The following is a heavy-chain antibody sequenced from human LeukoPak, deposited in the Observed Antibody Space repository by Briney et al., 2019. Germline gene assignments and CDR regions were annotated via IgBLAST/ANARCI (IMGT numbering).Heavy chain of an antibody. Sequence: RRSLRLSRVPSGVNFYAFGMNSVPRAPGGGLWGLAFQSPTIRATHYADSVKGRFAISRDNAKNSLYLHMTSLTAEDTAVYYCARRGDRLCTSLNCPPHNYFFYMDVWGSGTTVAVSS. CDR3: ARRGDRLCTSLNCPPHNYFFYMDV. V-gene: IGHV3-48*01. CDR2: QSPTIRAT. J-gene: IGHJ6*03. D-gene: IGHD2-8*01. CDR1: GVNFYAFG.